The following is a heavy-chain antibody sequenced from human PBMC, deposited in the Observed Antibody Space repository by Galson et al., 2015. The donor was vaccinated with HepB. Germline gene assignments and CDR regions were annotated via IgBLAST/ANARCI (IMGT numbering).Heavy chain of an antibody. D-gene: IGHD2-15*01. Sequence: SLRLSCAASGFTFSSYAMHWVRQAPGKGLEWVAVISYDGSNKYYADSVKGRFTISRDNSKNTLYLQMNSLRAEDTAVYYCARTYCSGGSCYFAFDYWGQGTLVTVSS. CDR1: GFTFSSYA. V-gene: IGHV3-30-3*01. CDR3: ARTYCSGGSCYFAFDY. CDR2: ISYDGSNK. J-gene: IGHJ4*02.